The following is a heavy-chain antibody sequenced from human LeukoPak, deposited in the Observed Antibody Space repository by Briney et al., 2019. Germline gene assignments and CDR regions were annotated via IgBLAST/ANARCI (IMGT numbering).Heavy chain of an antibody. J-gene: IGHJ4*02. D-gene: IGHD6-6*01. CDR1: GFTFSSYS. CDR3: AREGVYYLADY. Sequence: GGSLRLSCAASGFTFSSYSMNWVRQAPGKGLEWVSYISSSGSTIYYADSVKGRFTISRDNAKNSLYLQMNSLRAEDTAVYYCAREGVYYLADYWGQGTLVTVSS. V-gene: IGHV3-48*04. CDR2: ISSSGSTI.